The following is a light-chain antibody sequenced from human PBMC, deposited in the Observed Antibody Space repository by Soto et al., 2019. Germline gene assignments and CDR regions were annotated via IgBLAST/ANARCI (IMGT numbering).Light chain of an antibody. J-gene: IGKJ4*01. Sequence: IVMTQSPATLSVSPGERATLSCRASQSVSSNLAWYQQKPGQAPRLLIYGASTRATGIPARFSGSGSGTEFTLTISSLQSEDFAVYYCQQSHSTPLTFGGGTKVDIK. CDR1: QSVSSN. CDR2: GAS. V-gene: IGKV3-15*01. CDR3: QQSHSTPLT.